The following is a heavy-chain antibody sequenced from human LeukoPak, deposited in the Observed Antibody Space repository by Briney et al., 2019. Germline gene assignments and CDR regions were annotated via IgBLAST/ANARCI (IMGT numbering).Heavy chain of an antibody. D-gene: IGHD3-22*01. CDR3: ARVSNYDTSGHYY. V-gene: IGHV3-48*01. J-gene: IGHJ4*02. CDR1: GFTFSSYS. CDR2: ISSSSNTI. Sequence: PGGSPRLSCAVSGFTFSSYSMNWVRQAPGKGLEWVSYISSSSNTIYYADSVKGRFTISRDNAKNSLYLQMNSLRAEDTAVYYCARVSNYDTSGHYYGGQGTLVPVSS.